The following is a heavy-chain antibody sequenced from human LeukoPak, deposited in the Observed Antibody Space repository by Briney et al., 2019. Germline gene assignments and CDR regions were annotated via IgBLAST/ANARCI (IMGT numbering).Heavy chain of an antibody. D-gene: IGHD4-23*01. CDR1: GGTFCSYA. CDR3: ARDEIYYGGKVAY. CDR2: IIPILGIA. J-gene: IGHJ4*02. Sequence: ASVKVSCKASGGTFCSYAISWVRQAPGQGLEWMGRIIPILGIANYAQKFQGRVTITADKSTSTAYMELNSLRAEDTAVYYCARDEIYYGGKVAYWGQGTPVTVSS. V-gene: IGHV1-69*04.